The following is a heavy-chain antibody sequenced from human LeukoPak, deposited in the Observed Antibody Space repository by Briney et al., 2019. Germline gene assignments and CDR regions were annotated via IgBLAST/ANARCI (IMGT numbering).Heavy chain of an antibody. CDR1: GFTFSNYA. D-gene: IGHD2-15*01. Sequence: GGSLRLSCAASGFTFSNYAMHWVRQAPGKGLEWVAVISSDGSNKNYADSVKGRFTISRDNSKNTLDLQMNSLRVEDTAVYYCAKDTPWFDSWGQGTLVTVSS. CDR3: AKDTPWFDS. J-gene: IGHJ5*01. V-gene: IGHV3-30-3*01. CDR2: ISSDGSNK.